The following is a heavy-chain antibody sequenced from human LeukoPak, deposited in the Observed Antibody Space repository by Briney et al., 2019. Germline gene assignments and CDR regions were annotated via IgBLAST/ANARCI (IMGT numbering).Heavy chain of an antibody. D-gene: IGHD2-15*01. J-gene: IGHJ4*02. CDR1: GFTFSDYE. CDR2: ISSSGRGI. Sequence: SGGSLRLSCAASGFTFSDYEMNWVRQAPGKGLEWVSYISSSGRGIYYADSVKGRFTIPRDNAKNSLYLQMNSLRADDTAIYYCARGPRDPTEYCSRGTCSPTYDVWGQGTLVTVSS. V-gene: IGHV3-48*03. CDR3: ARGPRDPTEYCSRGTCSPTYDV.